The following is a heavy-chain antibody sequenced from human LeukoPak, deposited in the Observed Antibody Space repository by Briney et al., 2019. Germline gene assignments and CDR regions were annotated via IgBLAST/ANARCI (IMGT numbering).Heavy chain of an antibody. CDR1: GFTFSSYS. V-gene: IGHV3-48*02. D-gene: IGHD3-10*01. J-gene: IGHJ4*02. CDR3: ARDRLDYYGSGSYYNSPSFDY. CDR2: ISSSSSTI. Sequence: SGGSLRLSCAASGFTFSSYSMNWVRQAPGKGLEWASYISSSSSTIYYADSVKGRFTISRDNAKNSLYLQMNSLRDEDTAVYYCARDRLDYYGSGSYYNSPSFDYWGQGTLVTVSS.